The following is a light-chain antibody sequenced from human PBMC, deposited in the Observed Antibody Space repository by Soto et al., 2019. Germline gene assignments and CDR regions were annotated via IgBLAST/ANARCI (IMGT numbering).Light chain of an antibody. CDR3: SSYTSSSTLKV. Sequence: ALTQPASVSGSPGQSITISCTGTSSDVGGYNYVSWYQQHPGKAPKLMIYEVSNRPSGVSNRFSGSKSGNTASLTISGLQAEDEADYYCSSYTSSSTLKVFGPGTKLTVL. CDR1: SSDVGGYNY. V-gene: IGLV2-14*01. CDR2: EVS. J-gene: IGLJ1*01.